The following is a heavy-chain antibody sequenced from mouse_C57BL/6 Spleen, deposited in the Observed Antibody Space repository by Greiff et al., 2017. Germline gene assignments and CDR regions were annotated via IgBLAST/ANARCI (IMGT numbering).Heavy chain of an antibody. Sequence: EVKVVESGGGLVKPGGSLKLSCAASGFTFSSYAMSWVRQTPEKRLEWVATISDGGSYTYYPDNVKGRFTISRDNAKNNLYLQMSHLKSEDTAMYYCAPNWDGFAYWGQGTLVTVSA. D-gene: IGHD4-1*02. CDR3: APNWDGFAY. CDR2: ISDGGSYT. J-gene: IGHJ3*01. CDR1: GFTFSSYA. V-gene: IGHV5-4*03.